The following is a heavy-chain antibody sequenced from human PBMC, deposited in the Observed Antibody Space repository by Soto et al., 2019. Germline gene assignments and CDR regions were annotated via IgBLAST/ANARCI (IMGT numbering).Heavy chain of an antibody. Sequence: SETLSLTCTVSGGSISSGGYYWSWIRQHPGKGLEWIGYIYYSGSTYYNPSLKSRVTISVDTSKNQFSLKLSSVTAADTAVYYCASSGDYYDSSGLFYGMDVWGQGTTVTVYS. CDR1: GGSISSGGYY. J-gene: IGHJ6*02. D-gene: IGHD3-22*01. CDR3: ASSGDYYDSSGLFYGMDV. CDR2: IYYSGST. V-gene: IGHV4-31*03.